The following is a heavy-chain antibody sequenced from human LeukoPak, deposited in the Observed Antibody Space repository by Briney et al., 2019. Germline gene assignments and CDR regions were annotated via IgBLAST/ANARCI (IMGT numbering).Heavy chain of an antibody. D-gene: IGHD3-10*01. CDR2: ICPGDSDT. CDR1: GYSFTSYW. V-gene: IGHV5-51*01. Sequence: GESLKISCKGSGYSFTSYWIGWVRQMPGKGLEWMGIICPGDSDTRYSPSLQGQVTFSADKSISTAYLQWSSLQASDTAMYYCARPLVAGGSPYYYDYWGQGTLVTVSS. CDR3: ARPLVAGGSPYYYDY. J-gene: IGHJ4*02.